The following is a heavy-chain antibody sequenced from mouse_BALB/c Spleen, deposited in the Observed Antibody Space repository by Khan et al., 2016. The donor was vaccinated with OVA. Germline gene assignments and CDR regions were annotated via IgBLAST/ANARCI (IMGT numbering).Heavy chain of an antibody. J-gene: IGHJ4*01. CDR2: ISYSGST. CDR3: ARHNYNSYAMNY. V-gene: IGHV3-2*02. D-gene: IGHD1-1*01. CDR1: GYSITSDYA. Sequence: VQLKQSGPGLVKPSQSLSLTCTVTGYSITSDYAWNWIRQFPGNKLEWMGYISYSGSTSYNPSLRSRISLIRDTSKNQFFLQLNSVTTEDTTTFNLARHNYNSYAMNYWGQGTSVTVSS.